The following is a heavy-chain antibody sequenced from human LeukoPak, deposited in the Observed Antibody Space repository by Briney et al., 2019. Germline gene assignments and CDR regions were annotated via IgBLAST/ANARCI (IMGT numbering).Heavy chain of an antibody. CDR1: GYTFTSYD. J-gene: IGHJ6*03. D-gene: IGHD1-14*01. V-gene: IGHV1-8*01. CDR2: INPNSGSK. CDR3: ARVSDGSDYYYYMDV. Sequence: GASLTVSCKASGYTFTSYDITWVRQFAGQGLEWMGWINPNSGSKGFAPKFRGRVTMTTDTSINTAYMELSSLTSGDTAVYFCARVSDGSDYYYYMDVWGEGTTVTVSS.